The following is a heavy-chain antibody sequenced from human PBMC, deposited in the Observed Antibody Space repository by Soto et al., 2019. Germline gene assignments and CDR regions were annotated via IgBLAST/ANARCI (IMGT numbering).Heavy chain of an antibody. D-gene: IGHD2-2*01. J-gene: IGHJ4*02. CDR1: GYIFTSYY. Sequence: QVQLAQSGTEVKKPGASVKVSCKTSGYIFTSYYIHWVRQAPGQGLEWMGIINPSGGTTTYAQKVQGRVTMTRDTSTSTVYMELSSLRSEDTAVYYCARGPATAPDAYWGLGTLVTVSS. CDR2: INPSGGTT. CDR3: ARGPATAPDAY. V-gene: IGHV1-46*01.